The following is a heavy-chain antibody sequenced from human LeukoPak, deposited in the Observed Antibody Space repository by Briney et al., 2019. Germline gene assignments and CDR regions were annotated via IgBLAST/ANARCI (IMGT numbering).Heavy chain of an antibody. CDR3: ARVRIYGSGTYYHDY. CDR2: MYYTGST. V-gene: IGHV4-30-4*01. J-gene: IGHJ4*02. CDR1: GVSVSSGDYY. D-gene: IGHD3-10*01. Sequence: PSQTLSLTCTVSGVSVSSGDYYWSWIRQPPGEGLEWIGYMYYTGSTYYNPSLKSRVTISIDTSKNQFSLNLSSVTAADTAVYYCARVRIYGSGTYYHDYWGQGTLVTVSS.